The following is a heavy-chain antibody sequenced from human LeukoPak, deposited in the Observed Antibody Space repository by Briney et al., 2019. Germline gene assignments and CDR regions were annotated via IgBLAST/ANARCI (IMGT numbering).Heavy chain of an antibody. D-gene: IGHD2-21*01. CDR1: GFTFSSYA. CDR3: AKYPVYCGEGGYFDY. J-gene: IGHJ4*02. CDR2: ISGSGGST. V-gene: IGHV3-23*01. Sequence: TGGSLRLSCAASGFTFSSYAMSWVRQAPGKGLEWVSAISGSGGSTYYADSVKGRFTISRDNSKNTLYLQMNSLRAEDTAVYYCAKYPVYCGEGGYFDYGGQETLVPASS.